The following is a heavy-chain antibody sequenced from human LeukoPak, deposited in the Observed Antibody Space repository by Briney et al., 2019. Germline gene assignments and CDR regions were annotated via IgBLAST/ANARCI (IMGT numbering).Heavy chain of an antibody. J-gene: IGHJ4*02. CDR1: GDSISGYY. D-gene: IGHD2-8*01. CDR3: ARDVEDFDSPDNGY. Sequence: SETLSLTCTVSGDSISGYYWGWIRQPAGKGLEWIVHIYGPGSSNYCPAFVSRGTMSIDMSHNQISLRLTSVPAADTAMYYCARDVEDFDSPDNGYWGPGTHVIVS. V-gene: IGHV4-4*07. CDR2: IYGPGSS.